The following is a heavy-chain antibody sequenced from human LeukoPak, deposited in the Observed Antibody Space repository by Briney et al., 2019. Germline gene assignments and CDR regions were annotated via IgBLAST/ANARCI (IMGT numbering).Heavy chain of an antibody. J-gene: IGHJ5*02. CDR2: ISAYNGNT. D-gene: IGHD3-10*01. V-gene: IGHV1-18*01. CDR1: GYTFTSYG. Sequence: ASVKVSCKACGYTFTSYGISWVRQAPGQGLEWMGWISAYNGNTNYAQKLQGRVTMTTDTSTSTAYMELRSLRSDDTAVYYCARGPLKRITMVRGVTNWFDPWGQGTLVTVSS. CDR3: ARGPLKRITMVRGVTNWFDP.